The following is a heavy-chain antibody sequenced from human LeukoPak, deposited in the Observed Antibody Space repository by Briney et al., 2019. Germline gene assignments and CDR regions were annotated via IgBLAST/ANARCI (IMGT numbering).Heavy chain of an antibody. J-gene: IGHJ4*02. V-gene: IGHV1-46*01. Sequence: ASVKVSCKASGYTFTSYGISWVRQAPGQGLEWMGIINPSGGSTSYAQKFQGRVTMTRDMSTSTVYMELSSLRSEDTAVYYCARDLEELDEGFDYWGQGTLVTVFS. CDR2: INPSGGST. CDR3: ARDLEELDEGFDY. D-gene: IGHD1-7*01. CDR1: GYTFTSYG.